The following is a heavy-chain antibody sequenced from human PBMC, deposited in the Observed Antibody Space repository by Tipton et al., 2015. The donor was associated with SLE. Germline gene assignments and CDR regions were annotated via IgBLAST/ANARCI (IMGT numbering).Heavy chain of an antibody. V-gene: IGHV4-59*11. CDR1: GVSISSHY. J-gene: IGHJ4*02. Sequence: TLSLTCTVSGVSISSHYWTWIRQPPGKGLEWIGYIYNSGSTNYNPSLESPVTISVDTSKNQFSLKLSSVTAADTAVYYCARLPDYFDHWGQGALVTVSS. CDR3: ARLPDYFDH. CDR2: IYNSGST.